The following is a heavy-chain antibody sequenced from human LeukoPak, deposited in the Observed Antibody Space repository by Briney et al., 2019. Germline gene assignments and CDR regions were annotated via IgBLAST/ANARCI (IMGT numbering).Heavy chain of an antibody. CDR1: GGSISSSSYY. CDR3: ARGTVVVRSYFDY. J-gene: IGHJ4*02. V-gene: IGHV4-39*01. CDR2: IYYSGST. Sequence: SETLSLTCTVSGGSISSSSYYWGWIRQPPGKGLEWIGSIYYSGSTYYNPSLKSRATISVDTSKNQFSLKLSSVTAADTAVYYCARGTVVVRSYFDYWGQGTLVTVSS. D-gene: IGHD2-2*01.